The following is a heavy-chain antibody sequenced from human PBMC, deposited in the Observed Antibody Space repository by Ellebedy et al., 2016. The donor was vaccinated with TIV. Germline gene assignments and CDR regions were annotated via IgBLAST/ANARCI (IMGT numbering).Heavy chain of an antibody. D-gene: IGHD3-10*01. CDR1: GFTVGNNF. J-gene: IGHJ4*02. CDR2: IYSGGST. Sequence: GESLKISCAASGFTVGNNFMSWVRQAPGKGLEWVSLIYSGGSTDYADSVKGRFTISRDNAKNSLYLQMNSLRAEDTAVYYCAIRGRYWGQGTLVTVSS. V-gene: IGHV3-53*01. CDR3: AIRGRY.